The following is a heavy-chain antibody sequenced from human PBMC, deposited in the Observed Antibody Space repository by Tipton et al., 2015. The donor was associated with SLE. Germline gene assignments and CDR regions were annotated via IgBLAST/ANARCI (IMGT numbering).Heavy chain of an antibody. V-gene: IGHV3-23*01. J-gene: IGHJ2*01. Sequence: SLRLSCAASGFTFSSYWMHWVRQAPGKGLEWVSAISGSGGSTYYADSVKGRFTISRDNSKNTLYLQMNSLRAEDTAVYYCARGSQGGIVVGYWYFDLWGRGTLVTVSS. CDR3: ARGSQGGIVVGYWYFDL. CDR2: ISGSGGST. CDR1: GFTFSSYW. D-gene: IGHD2-15*01.